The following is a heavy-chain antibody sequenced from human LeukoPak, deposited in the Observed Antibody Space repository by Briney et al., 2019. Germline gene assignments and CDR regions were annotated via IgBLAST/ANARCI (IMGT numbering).Heavy chain of an antibody. Sequence: GGSLRLSCAASGFIFNNYWMIWVRQAPGKGLEWVANIKKDGRERYYVDSVKGRFTISRDNAKNSLYLQMNSLRAEDTAVYYCARSVAGFDYWGQGNLVTVSS. CDR1: GFIFNNYW. V-gene: IGHV3-7*01. CDR2: IKKDGRER. D-gene: IGHD6-19*01. CDR3: ARSVAGFDY. J-gene: IGHJ4*02.